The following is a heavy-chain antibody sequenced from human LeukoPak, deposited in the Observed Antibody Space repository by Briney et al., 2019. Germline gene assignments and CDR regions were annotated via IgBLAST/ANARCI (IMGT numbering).Heavy chain of an antibody. CDR3: ARVLNGVAPYYYYYNIDV. CDR2: IYYSGST. J-gene: IGHJ6*03. D-gene: IGHD2-8*02. CDR1: GASITSGVHY. V-gene: IGHV4-31*03. Sequence: SQTLSLTCTVSGASITSGVHYWSWIRQHPGKGPEWIGHIYYSGSTYSNPSLKGRVSISLDTSKNQLSLELLSVTAADTAVYWCARVLNGVAPYYYYYNIDVWGKGTTVTVSS.